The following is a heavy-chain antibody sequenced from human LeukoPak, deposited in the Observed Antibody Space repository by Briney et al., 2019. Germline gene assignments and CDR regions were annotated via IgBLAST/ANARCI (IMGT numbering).Heavy chain of an antibody. V-gene: IGHV3-21*01. CDR1: GFTFSSYS. Sequence: GGSLRLSCAASGFTFSSYSMNWVRQAPGKGLEWVSSISSSSSYIYYADSVKGRFTISRDNAKNSLYLQMNSLRAEDTAVYYCARGVGYFDSSGYFMYYFDYWGQGTLVTVSS. CDR3: ARGVGYFDSSGYFMYYFDY. D-gene: IGHD3-22*01. CDR2: ISSSSSYI. J-gene: IGHJ4*02.